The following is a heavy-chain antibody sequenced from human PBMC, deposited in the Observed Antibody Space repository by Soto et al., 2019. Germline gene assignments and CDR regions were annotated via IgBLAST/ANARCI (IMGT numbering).Heavy chain of an antibody. CDR3: ARSRRDSSGWWAPFDY. D-gene: IGHD6-19*01. V-gene: IGHV4-30-4*01. CDR2: IYYSGST. J-gene: IGHJ4*02. CDR1: GGSISSGDYY. Sequence: TLSLTCTVSGGSISSGDYYWSWIRQPPGKGLEWIGYIYYSGSTYYNPSLKSRVTISVDTSKNQFSLKLSSVTAADTAVYYCARSRRDSSGWWAPFDYWGQGTLVTVSS.